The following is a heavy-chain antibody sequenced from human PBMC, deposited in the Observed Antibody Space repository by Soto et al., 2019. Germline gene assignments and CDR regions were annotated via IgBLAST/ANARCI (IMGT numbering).Heavy chain of an antibody. CDR2: IIRIFGAA. V-gene: IGHV1-69*13. D-gene: IGHD2-2*01. J-gene: IGHJ5*02. CDR3: ARMRPQHVA. CDR1: GGTFSSYA. Sequence: SVKFSCKASGGTFSSYAISWVRQAPGQVLECMVGIIRIFGAANDXXKFQGRVXXTADGSTSTAXVELSXLRSEDTAVYYCARMRPQHVAWAQGTLVTVSS.